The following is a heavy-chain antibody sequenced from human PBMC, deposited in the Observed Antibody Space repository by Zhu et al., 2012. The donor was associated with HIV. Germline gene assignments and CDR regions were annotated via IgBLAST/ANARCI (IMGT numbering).Heavy chain of an antibody. J-gene: IGHJ5*02. D-gene: IGHD3-22*01. CDR1: GYSISSGYY. Sequence: QVQLQESGPGLVKPSETLSLTCAVSGYSISSGYYWGWIRQPPGKGLEWIGSIYHSGSTYYNPSLKSRVTISVDTSKNQFSLKLSSVTAVDTAVYYCASSRGYYDSSGYYYGWFDPWGQGTLVTVSS. CDR3: ASSRGYYDSSGYYYGWFDP. CDR2: IYHSGST. V-gene: IGHV4-38-2*01.